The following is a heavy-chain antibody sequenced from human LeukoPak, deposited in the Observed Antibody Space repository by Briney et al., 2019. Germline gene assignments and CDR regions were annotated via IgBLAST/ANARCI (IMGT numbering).Heavy chain of an antibody. CDR2: ISNSGHAI. CDR3: ARDWHSRFDY. J-gene: IGHJ4*02. V-gene: IGHV3-11*01. D-gene: IGHD5-18*01. CDR1: GIAFSDSY. Sequence: GSLRLSCAASGIAFSDSYMGWIRQAPGKGLEWVAYISNSGHAIHYADSVQGRFITSRDNAKNSLYLQMNSLGAEDTAVYYCARDWHSRFDYWGQGTLVTVSS.